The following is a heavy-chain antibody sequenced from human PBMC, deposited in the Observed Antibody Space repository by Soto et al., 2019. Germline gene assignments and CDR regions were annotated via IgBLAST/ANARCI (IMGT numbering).Heavy chain of an antibody. CDR3: AREIKVPATPNWFDP. J-gene: IGHJ5*02. CDR1: GGSISSGDYY. CDR2: IYYRGRT. Sequence: QVQLQESGPGLVKPSQTLSLTCTVSGGSISSGDYYWSWIRQPPGKGLEWIGYIYYRGRTYYNPSLKSRVTISGDTSKDQFSLKLSSVTAADTAVYYCAREIKVPATPNWFDPWGQGTLVTVSS. D-gene: IGHD2-2*01. V-gene: IGHV4-30-4*01.